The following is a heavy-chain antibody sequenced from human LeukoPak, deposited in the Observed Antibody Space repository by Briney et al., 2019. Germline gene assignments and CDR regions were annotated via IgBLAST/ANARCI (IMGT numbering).Heavy chain of an antibody. CDR3: ASGWALS. D-gene: IGHD1-26*01. Sequence: SQTLSLTCAVSGDSVSNKNAAWNWIRQSPSRGLEWLGRTYYRSEWHTDYAFSVKGRITINADTSKNQFSLQLGYVTPEDTAVYYCASGWALSWGQRTLVTVSS. V-gene: IGHV6-1*01. CDR1: GDSVSNKNAA. J-gene: IGHJ5*02. CDR2: TYYRSEWHT.